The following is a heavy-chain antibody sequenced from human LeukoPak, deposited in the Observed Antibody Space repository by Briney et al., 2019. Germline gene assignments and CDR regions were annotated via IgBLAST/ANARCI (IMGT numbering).Heavy chain of an antibody. J-gene: IGHJ4*02. Sequence: GSLRLSCAASGFTFSNAWMSWVRQPPGKGLEWIGEVYHSGTMNDNPSLKSRITMSVDKSKNQFSLKLSSVTAADTAVYYCARYRAVAGTGGYYFDSWGQGTLVTVSS. V-gene: IGHV4-4*02. CDR3: ARYRAVAGTGGYYFDS. CDR2: VYHSGTM. CDR1: GFTFSNAW. D-gene: IGHD6-19*01.